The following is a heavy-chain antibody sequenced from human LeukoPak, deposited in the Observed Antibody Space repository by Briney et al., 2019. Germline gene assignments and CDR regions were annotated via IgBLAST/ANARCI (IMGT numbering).Heavy chain of an antibody. D-gene: IGHD3-10*01. Sequence: GGSLRLSCAASGFTVSSNYMSWVRQAPGKGLEWVSVIYSGGSTYYADSVKGRFTISRDNSKNTLYLQMNSLRAEDTAVYYCARYGSGSYYNRRYYYYMDVWGKGTTVTISS. J-gene: IGHJ6*03. CDR3: ARYGSGSYYNRRYYYYMDV. CDR2: IYSGGST. CDR1: GFTVSSNY. V-gene: IGHV3-66*01.